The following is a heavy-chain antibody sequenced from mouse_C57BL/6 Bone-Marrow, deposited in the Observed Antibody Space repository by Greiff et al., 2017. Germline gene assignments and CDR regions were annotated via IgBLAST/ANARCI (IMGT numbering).Heavy chain of an antibody. D-gene: IGHD4-1*01. J-gene: IGHJ2*01. Sequence: VQLQQSGAELARPGASVKMSCKASGYTFTSYTMHWVKQRPGQGLEWIGYINPSSGYTKYNQKFKDKATLPADKSSSTAYMQLGSLTSEDSAGYSCATNWGFDYWGQGTTLTVSS. CDR1: GYTFTSYT. V-gene: IGHV1-4*01. CDR3: ATNWGFDY. CDR2: INPSSGYT.